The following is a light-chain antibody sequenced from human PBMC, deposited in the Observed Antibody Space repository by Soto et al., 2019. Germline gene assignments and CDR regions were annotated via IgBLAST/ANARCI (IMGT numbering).Light chain of an antibody. V-gene: IGKV1-5*01. CDR3: QQYNDYSGM. CDR2: DAS. J-gene: IGKJ1*01. Sequence: DIQMTQSPSTLSASVGDRVTIACRASQSISRWLAWHQQKPGKAPRLLIYDASNLQRGVPSRFSGSGSGTEFTLTITSLQPEDFDTYYCQQYNDYSGMFGQGTKVDIX. CDR1: QSISRW.